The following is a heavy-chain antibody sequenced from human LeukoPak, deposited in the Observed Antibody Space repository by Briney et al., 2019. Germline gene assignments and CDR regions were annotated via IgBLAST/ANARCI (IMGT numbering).Heavy chain of an antibody. CDR1: GYTLNELT. CDR3: ATNIVFGGATTSDY. J-gene: IGHJ4*02. CDR2: FDPEDGET. V-gene: IGHV1-24*01. Sequence: GASVKVSCKVSGYTLNELTMHWVRQAPGKGLEWMGGFDPEDGETIYAQKFQGRVTMTEDTSTDTAYMELSSLRSEDTAVYYCATNIVFGGATTSDYWGQGTLVTVSS. D-gene: IGHD1-26*01.